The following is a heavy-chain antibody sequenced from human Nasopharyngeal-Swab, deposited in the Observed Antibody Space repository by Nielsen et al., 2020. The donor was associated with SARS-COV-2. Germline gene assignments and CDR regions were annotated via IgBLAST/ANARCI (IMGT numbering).Heavy chain of an antibody. J-gene: IGHJ4*02. D-gene: IGHD1-26*01. Sequence: WIRQPPGKGLEWIGEINHSGSTNCNPSLKSRVTISVDTSKNQFSLKLSSVTAADTAVYYCARGIRPGPRATRGRYFDYWGQGTLVTVSS. V-gene: IGHV4-34*01. CDR2: INHSGST. CDR3: ARGIRPGPRATRGRYFDY.